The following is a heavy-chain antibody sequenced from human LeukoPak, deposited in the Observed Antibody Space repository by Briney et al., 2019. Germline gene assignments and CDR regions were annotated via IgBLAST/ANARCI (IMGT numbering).Heavy chain of an antibody. Sequence: ASVRVSCKASGYTFTSYDINWVRQATGQGLEWMGWMNPNSGNTGYAQKFQGRVTMTRNTSISTAYMELSSLRSEDTAVYYCARGRLHDYGHYHNWGQGTLVTVSS. CDR3: ARGRLHDYGHYHN. J-gene: IGHJ4*02. CDR2: MNPNSGNT. D-gene: IGHD4-17*01. CDR1: GYTFTSYD. V-gene: IGHV1-8*01.